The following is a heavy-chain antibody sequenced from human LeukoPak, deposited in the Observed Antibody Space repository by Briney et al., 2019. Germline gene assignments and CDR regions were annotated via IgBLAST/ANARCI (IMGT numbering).Heavy chain of an antibody. D-gene: IGHD6-19*01. J-gene: IGHJ4*02. CDR3: ARQTQSSGLDY. CDR1: GFTFSSYE. CDR2: ISSSGSTI. Sequence: PGGSLRLSCAASGFTFSSYEMNWVRQAPGKGLEWVAYISSSGSTIYYADSVKGRFTICRDNAKNSLYLQMNSLRAEDTAVYYCARQTQSSGLDYWGQGTLVTVSS. V-gene: IGHV3-48*03.